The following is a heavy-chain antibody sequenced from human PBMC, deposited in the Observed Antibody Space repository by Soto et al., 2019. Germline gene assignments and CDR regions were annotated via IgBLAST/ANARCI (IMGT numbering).Heavy chain of an antibody. Sequence: QVQLVESGGGVVQPGRSLRLSCAASGFTFSSYGMHWVRQAPGKGLEWVAVISYDGSNKYYADSVKGRFTISRDNSKNTLYLQMNSLRAEDTAVYYCAKDVLALIVVYYGMDVWGQGTTVTVSS. J-gene: IGHJ6*02. CDR1: GFTFSSYG. V-gene: IGHV3-30*18. CDR2: ISYDGSNK. D-gene: IGHD1-26*01. CDR3: AKDVLALIVVYYGMDV.